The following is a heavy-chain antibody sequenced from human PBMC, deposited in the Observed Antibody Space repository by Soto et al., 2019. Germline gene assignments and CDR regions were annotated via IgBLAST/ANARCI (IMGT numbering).Heavy chain of an antibody. CDR3: AKASLLYIAAPYYFDY. J-gene: IGHJ4*02. D-gene: IGHD6-13*01. CDR1: GFTFSSYA. CDR2: ISGSGDST. Sequence: EVQLLESGGNLLQPGGSLRLSCAASGFTFSSYAMTWVRQAPEKGLEWVSVISGSGDSTYYADSVKGRFTISRDNSKNTLYLQMNSLPAEDTAVYYCAKASLLYIAAPYYFDYWGQGTLVTVSS. V-gene: IGHV3-23*01.